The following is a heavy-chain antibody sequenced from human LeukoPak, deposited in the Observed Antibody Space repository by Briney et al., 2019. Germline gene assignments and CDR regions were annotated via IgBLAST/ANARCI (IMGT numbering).Heavy chain of an antibody. CDR1: GFSLNTRGVA. V-gene: IGHV2-5*02. Sequence: VSGPTLVKPTQTLTLTFTFSGFSLNTRGVAVGWILQPPGKALEWLALIYLDDDNRYSPSLKSRLTITRDTAKNQVVLTMTNMDPVDTATYYCAHRTYLRTGPGADTGTVWYFDYWGKGTLVTVS. CDR2: IYLDDDN. J-gene: IGHJ4*02. D-gene: IGHD4-17*01. CDR3: AHRTYLRTGPGADTGTVWYFDY.